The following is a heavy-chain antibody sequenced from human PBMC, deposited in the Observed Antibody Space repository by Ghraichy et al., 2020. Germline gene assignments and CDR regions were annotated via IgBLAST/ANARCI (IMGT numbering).Heavy chain of an antibody. CDR1: GFTFSSYG. V-gene: IGHV3-30*02. J-gene: IGHJ4*02. D-gene: IGHD3-10*01. CDR3: AKDWQGFGEYLPLDY. CDR2: IRYDGSNK. Sequence: GGSLRLSCAASGFTFSSYGMHWVRQAPGKGLEWVAFIRYDGSNKYYADSVKGRFTISRDNSKNTLYLQMNSLRAEDTAVYYCAKDWQGFGEYLPLDYWGQGTLVTVSS.